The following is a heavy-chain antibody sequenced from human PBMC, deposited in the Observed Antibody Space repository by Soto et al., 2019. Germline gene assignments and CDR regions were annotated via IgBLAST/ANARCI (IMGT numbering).Heavy chain of an antibody. CDR3: AKEAGELSTRSFDY. CDR1: GFTFSSYS. D-gene: IGHD3-16*02. V-gene: IGHV3-21*01. CDR2: ISSSSSYI. J-gene: IGHJ4*02. Sequence: EVQLVESGGGMVKPGGSLRLSCAASGFTFSSYSMNWVRQAPGKGLEWVSSISSSSSYIYYADSVKGRFTISRDNAKNSLYRQKNSLRAEDTAVYYCAKEAGELSTRSFDYWGQVTLVTVSS.